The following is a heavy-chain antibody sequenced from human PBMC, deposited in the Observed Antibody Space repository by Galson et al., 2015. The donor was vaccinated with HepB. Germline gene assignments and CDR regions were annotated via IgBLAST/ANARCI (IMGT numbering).Heavy chain of an antibody. J-gene: IGHJ3*02. V-gene: IGHV3-74*01. CDR2: INSDGSRI. Sequence: SLRLSCAASGFTFSNYWMHWVRQAPGKGLVWVSRINSDGSRINYADSVKGRFTISRDNAKNTLFLQMNSLRAEDTALYYCGRDVEAFCGGDCYSNALDIWGQGTMVTVSS. D-gene: IGHD2-21*02. CDR1: GFTFSNYW. CDR3: GRDVEAFCGGDCYSNALDI.